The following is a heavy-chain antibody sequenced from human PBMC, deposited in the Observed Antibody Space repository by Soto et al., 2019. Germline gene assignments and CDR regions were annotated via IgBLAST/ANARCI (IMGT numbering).Heavy chain of an antibody. CDR2: IYHSGST. V-gene: IGHV4-38-2*01. CDR1: GYSISSGYY. D-gene: IGHD3-16*02. Sequence: PSETLSLTCAVSGYSISSGYYWGWIRQPPGKGLEWIGSIYHSGSTYYNPSLKSRVTISVDTSKNQFSLKLSSVTAADTAVYYCARSRAPYYDYVWGSYRFNWFDPWGQGTLVTVSS. CDR3: ARSRAPYYDYVWGSYRFNWFDP. J-gene: IGHJ5*02.